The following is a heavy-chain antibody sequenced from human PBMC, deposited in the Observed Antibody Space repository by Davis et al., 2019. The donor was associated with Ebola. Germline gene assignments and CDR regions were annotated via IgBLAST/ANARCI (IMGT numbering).Heavy chain of an antibody. CDR2: INPNNGDT. V-gene: IGHV1-2*02. CDR3: ARGRWLYSTTFSHYYYYYMDV. Sequence: ASVKVSCKASGYIFTDYFMHWVRQAPGHGLEWMGWINPNNGDTNYPQKFQDRVTMTRDTSVSTAYLELSSLRSDDTAVYYCARGRWLYSTTFSHYYYYYMDVWGKGTTVTVSS. CDR1: GYIFTDYF. J-gene: IGHJ6*03. D-gene: IGHD6-13*01.